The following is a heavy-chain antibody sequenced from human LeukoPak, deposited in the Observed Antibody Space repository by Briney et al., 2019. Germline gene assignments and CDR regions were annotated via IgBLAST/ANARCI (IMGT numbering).Heavy chain of an antibody. J-gene: IGHJ3*02. Sequence: GESLKISCECSGYIFTNYWIVWVRHMPGKGLEWLGNIYPGDSDTKYSPPFQGQVTISADKSTSTAYLQWSSLKASDTAMYFCARRITMISDPDALDIWGQGTMVTVSS. D-gene: IGHD3-22*01. CDR1: GYIFTNYW. CDR3: ARRITMISDPDALDI. CDR2: IYPGDSDT. V-gene: IGHV5-51*01.